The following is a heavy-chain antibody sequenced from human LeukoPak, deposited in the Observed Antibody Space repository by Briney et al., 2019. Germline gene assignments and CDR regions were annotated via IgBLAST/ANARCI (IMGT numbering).Heavy chain of an antibody. D-gene: IGHD6-19*01. V-gene: IGHV3-11*06. CDR1: GGSISSGDYY. J-gene: IGHJ4*02. CDR2: ISSSSSYI. Sequence: LSLTCTVSGGSISSGDYYWSWIRQAPGKGLEWVSSISSSSSYIYYADSVKGRFTISRDNAKNSLYLQMNSLRAEDTAVYYCARGVIAVAGQFSDYWGQGTLVTVSS. CDR3: ARGVIAVAGQFSDY.